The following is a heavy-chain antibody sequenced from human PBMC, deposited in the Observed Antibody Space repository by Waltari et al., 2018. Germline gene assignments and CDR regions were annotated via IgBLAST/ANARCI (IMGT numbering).Heavy chain of an antibody. J-gene: IGHJ4*02. D-gene: IGHD1-7*01. CDR3: TTDLGLGQLELLPRDY. Sequence: EVQLLESGGGLVQPGGSLRLSCAASGFTFSSYAMSWVRQAPGKGLEWVSAISGSGGSTYYADSGKGRFTISRDDSKNTLYLQMNSLKTEDTAVYYCTTDLGLGQLELLPRDYWGQGTLVTVSS. V-gene: IGHV3-23*01. CDR1: GFTFSSYA. CDR2: ISGSGGST.